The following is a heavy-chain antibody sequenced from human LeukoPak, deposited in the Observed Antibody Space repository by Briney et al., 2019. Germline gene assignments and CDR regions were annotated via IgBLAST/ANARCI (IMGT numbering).Heavy chain of an antibody. V-gene: IGHV4-39*01. J-gene: IGHJ6*02. CDR3: ATMVREGIGWYGMDA. CDR1: GGSISSSSYY. CDR2: IYYSGST. Sequence: SETLSLTCTVSGGSISSSSYYWGWIRQPPGKGLEWIGSIYYSGSTYYNPSLKSRVTISVDTSKNQFSLKLSSVTAADTAVYYCATMVREGIGWYGMDAWGQGTTVTVSS. D-gene: IGHD3-10*01.